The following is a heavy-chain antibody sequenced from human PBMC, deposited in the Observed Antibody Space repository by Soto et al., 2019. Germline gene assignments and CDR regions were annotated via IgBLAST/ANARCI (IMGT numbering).Heavy chain of an antibody. CDR1: GYSFTGYY. CDR3: ARGTTIFGVVGGSGRRNWFDP. V-gene: IGHV1-2*04. CDR2: INPNSGGT. D-gene: IGHD3-3*01. Sequence: ASVKVSCKASGYSFTGYYMHWVRQAPGQGLEWMGWINPNSGGTNYAQKFQGWVTMTRETSISTAYMELSRLRSDDTAVDYCARGTTIFGVVGGSGRRNWFDPWGQGTLVTVSS. J-gene: IGHJ5*02.